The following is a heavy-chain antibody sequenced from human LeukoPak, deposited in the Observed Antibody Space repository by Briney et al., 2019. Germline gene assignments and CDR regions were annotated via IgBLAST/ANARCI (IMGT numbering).Heavy chain of an antibody. CDR1: GLTFSSYS. CDR2: ISSSSSYI. J-gene: IGHJ6*03. Sequence: GGSLRLSCAASGLTFSSYSMNWVRQAPGKGLEWVSSISSSSSYIYYADSLKGRFTISRDSARNSLYLQMNSLRAEDTAVYYCASGGDRDYMDVWGKGTTVTVSS. CDR3: ASGGDRDYMDV. D-gene: IGHD3-16*02. V-gene: IGHV3-21*01.